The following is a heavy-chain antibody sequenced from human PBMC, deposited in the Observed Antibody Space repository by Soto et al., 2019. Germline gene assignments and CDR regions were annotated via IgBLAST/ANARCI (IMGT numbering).Heavy chain of an antibody. Sequence: SETLSLTCTVSGASISSGGNYWSWIRQRPGKGLEWIAYIYDDGTTYYNPFLTSRPTISADTSKNQFSLTLTSVTAADTAVYYCARDQSYPDVWGQGTTVTVSS. CDR2: IYDDGTT. CDR3: ARDQSYPDV. V-gene: IGHV4-31*02. J-gene: IGHJ6*01. D-gene: IGHD3-16*02. CDR1: GASISSGGNY.